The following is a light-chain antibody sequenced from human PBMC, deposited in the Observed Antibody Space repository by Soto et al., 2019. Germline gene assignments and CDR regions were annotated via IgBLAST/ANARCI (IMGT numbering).Light chain of an antibody. CDR1: QSISNY. CDR2: SAS. CDR3: QQGYGTPYT. V-gene: IGKV1-39*01. J-gene: IGKJ2*01. Sequence: DIQMTQSPSSLSASVGDRVTVTCRASQSISNYLNWYQQKPGKAPKLLIYSASSLQSGVPSRFSGRGSGTDFTLTISSLQQEDSATYYCQQGYGTPYTFGQGTKVEIK.